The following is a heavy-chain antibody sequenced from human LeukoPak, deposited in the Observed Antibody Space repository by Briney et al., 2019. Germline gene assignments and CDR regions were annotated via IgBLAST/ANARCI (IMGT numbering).Heavy chain of an antibody. V-gene: IGHV4-4*09. CDR1: GGSVSRYY. CDR3: ASAYSSSSVDY. Sequence: PSETLSLTCTVSGGSVSRYYWSWIRQPPGKGLEWIGYIYTSGSTNYNPSLKSRVTISVDTSKNQFSLKLSSVTAADTAVYYCASAYSSSSVDYWGQGTLVTVSS. CDR2: IYTSGST. J-gene: IGHJ4*02. D-gene: IGHD6-6*01.